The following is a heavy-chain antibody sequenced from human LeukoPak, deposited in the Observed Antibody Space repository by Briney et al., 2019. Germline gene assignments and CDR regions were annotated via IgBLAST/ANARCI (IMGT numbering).Heavy chain of an antibody. V-gene: IGHV7-4-1*02. D-gene: IGHD2-15*01. J-gene: IGHJ6*03. Sequence: ASVKVSCKASGYTFTDYAMNWVRQAPGQGLEWMGWINTNSGNPTYAQGFTGRFAFYLDTSVNTAFLQISSLEAEDTAVYYCARGGSRGSRPYYYMDVWGKGTTVTVSS. CDR3: ARGGSRGSRPYYYMDV. CDR2: INTNSGNP. CDR1: GYTFTDYA.